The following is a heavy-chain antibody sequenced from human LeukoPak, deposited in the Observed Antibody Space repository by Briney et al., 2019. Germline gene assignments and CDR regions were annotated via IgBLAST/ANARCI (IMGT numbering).Heavy chain of an antibody. CDR2: ITGSGDTT. V-gene: IGHV3-23*01. Sequence: GGSLRLPCAASGFTFSTYDINWVRQAPGKGLEWVSLITGSGDTTLYADSVKGRFTISRDNSKNTLYLQMNSLRAEDTAAYYCATKLGYCTGGSCFFDYWGQGTLVTVSS. CDR3: ATKLGYCTGGSCFFDY. J-gene: IGHJ4*02. CDR1: GFTFSTYD. D-gene: IGHD2-15*01.